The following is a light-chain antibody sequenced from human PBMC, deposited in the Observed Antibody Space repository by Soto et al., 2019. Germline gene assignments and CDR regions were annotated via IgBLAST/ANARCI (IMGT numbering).Light chain of an antibody. CDR3: QQYGSSPWT. CDR2: GAS. CDR1: QSVSSNF. Sequence: EIVLTQSPGTLSLSPGERATLSCRASQSVSSNFLAWYQQKPGQAPRLLTYGASSRATGIPDRFSGSGSGTDFTLTISRLEPEDFAVYYCQQYGSSPWTFGQGTKMEIK. J-gene: IGKJ1*01. V-gene: IGKV3-20*01.